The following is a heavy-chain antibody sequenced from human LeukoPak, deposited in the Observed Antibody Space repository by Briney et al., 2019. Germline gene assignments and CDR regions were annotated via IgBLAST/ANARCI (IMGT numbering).Heavy chain of an antibody. J-gene: IGHJ4*02. Sequence: GGSLRLSCAASGFTFSSYGMHWVRQAPGKGLERVAFIRYDGSNKYYADSVKGRFTISRDNSKNTLYLQMSSLRAEDTAVYYCAKDPIVVVTALPDYWGQGTLVTVSS. D-gene: IGHD2-21*02. CDR2: IRYDGSNK. V-gene: IGHV3-30*02. CDR1: GFTFSSYG. CDR3: AKDPIVVVTALPDY.